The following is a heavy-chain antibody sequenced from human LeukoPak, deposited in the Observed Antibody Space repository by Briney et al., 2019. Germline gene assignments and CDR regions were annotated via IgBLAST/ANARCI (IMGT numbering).Heavy chain of an antibody. D-gene: IGHD5-18*01. V-gene: IGHV3-30-3*01. CDR2: ISYDGSNK. J-gene: IGHJ4*02. CDR1: GFTFSSYA. CDR3: AFGGYSYGSTFDY. Sequence: GGSLRLSCAASGFTFSSYAMHWVRQAPGKGLEWVAVISYDGSNKYYADSVKGRFTISRDNSKSTLYLQMNSLRAEDTAVYYCAFGGYSYGSTFDYWGQGTLVTVSS.